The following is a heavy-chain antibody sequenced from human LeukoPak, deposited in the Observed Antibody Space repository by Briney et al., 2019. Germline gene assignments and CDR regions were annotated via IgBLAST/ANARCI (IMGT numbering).Heavy chain of an antibody. CDR2: IIPIFGTA. J-gene: IGHJ4*02. Sequence: ASVKVSCKASGGTFSSYAISWVRQAPGQGLEWMGGIIPIFGTANYAQKFQGRVTITADESTSTAYMELSSLRSEDTAVYYCAREGYCSGGSCYQAFDYWGQGTLVTVSS. CDR1: GGTFSSYA. CDR3: AREGYCSGGSCYQAFDY. V-gene: IGHV1-69*13. D-gene: IGHD2-15*01.